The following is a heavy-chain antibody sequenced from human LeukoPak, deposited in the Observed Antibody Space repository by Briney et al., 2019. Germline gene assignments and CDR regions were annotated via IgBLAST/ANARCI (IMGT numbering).Heavy chain of an antibody. V-gene: IGHV3-7*03. Sequence: GGSLRLSCAASGFTFSNYWLNWVSQAQGKGLEWVANIKEDGSEKYYVDSVKGRFTISRDNAKNSLFLQMNSLRAEDTAVYYCARTLRGGGALDYWGQGTLVTVSS. D-gene: IGHD3-16*01. CDR3: ARTLRGGGALDY. CDR2: IKEDGSEK. J-gene: IGHJ4*02. CDR1: GFTFSNYW.